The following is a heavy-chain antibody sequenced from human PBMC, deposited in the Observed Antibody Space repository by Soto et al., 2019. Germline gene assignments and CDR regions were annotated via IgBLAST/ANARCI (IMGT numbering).Heavy chain of an antibody. Sequence: QVQLVQSGAEVKEPGSSVKVSCKASGGTFSSYAISWVRQAPGQGLEWMGGIIPIFGTANYAQKFQGRVTITADESTSTAYMELSSLRSEDTAVYYCARETGPYYDYVWGSYRSYYFDYWGQGTLVTVSS. CDR3: ARETGPYYDYVWGSYRSYYFDY. J-gene: IGHJ4*02. CDR1: GGTFSSYA. V-gene: IGHV1-69*01. CDR2: IIPIFGTA. D-gene: IGHD3-16*02.